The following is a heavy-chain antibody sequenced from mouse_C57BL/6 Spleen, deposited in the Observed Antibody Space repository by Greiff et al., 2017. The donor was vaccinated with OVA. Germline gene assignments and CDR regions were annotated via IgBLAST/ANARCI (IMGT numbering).Heavy chain of an antibody. Sequence: QVQLQQSGAELMKPGASVKLSCKATGYTFTGYWIEWVKQRPGHGLEWIGEILPGSGSTNYNEKFKGKATFTADTSSNTAYMQLSSLTTEDSAIYDCARRNPVYYYGSSFDYWGQGTTRTVSS. CDR2: ILPGSGST. D-gene: IGHD1-1*01. V-gene: IGHV1-9*01. J-gene: IGHJ2*01. CDR1: GYTFTGYW. CDR3: ARRNPVYYYGSSFDY.